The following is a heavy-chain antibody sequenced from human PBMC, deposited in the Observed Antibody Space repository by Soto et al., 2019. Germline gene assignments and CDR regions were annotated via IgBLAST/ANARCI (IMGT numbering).Heavy chain of an antibody. D-gene: IGHD6-13*01. CDR1: GFTFTSSA. CDR2: IVVGSGNT. Sequence: AVKVSCKACGFTFTSSAVQWVRQARGQRLEWIGWIVVGSGNTNYAQKFQERVTITRDMSTSTAYMELSSLRSEDTAGDYCAACLLYIGSSLFMYFYGVDVWGLGPTVTGSA. V-gene: IGHV1-58*01. J-gene: IGHJ6*01. CDR3: AACLLYIGSSLFMYFYGVDV.